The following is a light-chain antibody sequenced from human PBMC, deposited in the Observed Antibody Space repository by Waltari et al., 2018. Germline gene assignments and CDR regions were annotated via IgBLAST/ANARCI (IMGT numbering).Light chain of an antibody. J-gene: IGLJ2*01. Sequence: QSVLTQPPSASGTPGQRVTISCSGSSSHIGNNPINWYPQLPGTAPKLLIYSNNQRPSGVPDRFSGSKSDTSASLTISGLQSEDEADYYCATWDDNLTGVVFGGGTKLTV. CDR2: SNN. V-gene: IGLV1-44*01. CDR1: SSHIGNNP. CDR3: ATWDDNLTGVV.